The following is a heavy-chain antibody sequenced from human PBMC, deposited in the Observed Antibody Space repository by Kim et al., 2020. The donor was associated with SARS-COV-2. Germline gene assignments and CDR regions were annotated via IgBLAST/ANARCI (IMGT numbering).Heavy chain of an antibody. V-gene: IGHV3-13*01. CDR2: IASTGAK. D-gene: IGHD3-9*01. J-gene: IGHJ6*03. Sequence: GGSLRLSCVTSGFTFSTYAMHWVRQVPGKGLEWVSVIASTGAKYYQASGKGGLTISGEVAKNSLFFQLNSLPPGDTAAIYCAGGGGGEILTGYTRPSYY. CDR1: GFTFSTYA. CDR3: AGGGGGEILTGYTRPSYY.